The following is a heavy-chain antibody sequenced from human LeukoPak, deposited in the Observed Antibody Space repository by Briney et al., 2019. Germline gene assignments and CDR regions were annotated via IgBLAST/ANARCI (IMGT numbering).Heavy chain of an antibody. CDR1: GYTFTSYV. V-gene: IGHV1-3*04. J-gene: IGHJ4*02. CDR3: ASYQLLPH. Sequence: ASVKVSCKASGYTFTSYVMHWVRQAPGQRLEWMGWINTANGNTRFSQRLQDRVTITRDTSASTAYMELSSLRSEDTAMYYCASYQLLPHWGQGTLVTVSS. CDR2: INTANGNT. D-gene: IGHD2-15*01.